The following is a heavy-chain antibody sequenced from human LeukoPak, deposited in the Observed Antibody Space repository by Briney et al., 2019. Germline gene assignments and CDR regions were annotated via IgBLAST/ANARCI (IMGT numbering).Heavy chain of an antibody. D-gene: IGHD6-13*01. V-gene: IGHV1-18*01. J-gene: IGHJ4*02. CDR3: ARVPGGWGRIAAAGLFDY. CDR2: INPNSGGT. Sequence: ASVKVSCKASGYTFTSYGISWVRQAPGQGLEWMGWINPNSGGTNYAQKLQGRVTMTTDTSTSTAYMELRSLRSDDTAVYYCARVPGGWGRIAAAGLFDYWGQGTLVTVSS. CDR1: GYTFTSYG.